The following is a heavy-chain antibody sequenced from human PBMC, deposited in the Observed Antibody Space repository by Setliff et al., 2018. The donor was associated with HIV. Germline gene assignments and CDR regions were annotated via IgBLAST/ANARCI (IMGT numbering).Heavy chain of an antibody. Sequence: PGGSLRLSCAASGFSVSSYSMIWVRLAPGKGLEWVSSIGTSSSHIYYGDSVRGRFTISRDTAKNSLYLQMNSLRAEDTALYYCARDDFDAFDIWGQGTMVTVSS. CDR2: IGTSSSHI. CDR3: ARDDFDAFDI. CDR1: GFSVSSYS. J-gene: IGHJ3*02. V-gene: IGHV3-21*01.